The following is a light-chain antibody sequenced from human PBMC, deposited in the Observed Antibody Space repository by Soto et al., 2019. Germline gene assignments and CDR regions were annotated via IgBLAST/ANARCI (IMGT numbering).Light chain of an antibody. CDR1: QSISNNY. CDR3: QQYGSSGT. J-gene: IGKJ1*01. Sequence: EIVLTQSPATLSVSPGESAALSCTASQSISNNYLAWYQQKPGQAPRLLIYGASNRATGIPDRFSGSGSGTDFTLTISRLEPEDFAVYYCQQYGSSGTFGQGTKVDIK. CDR2: GAS. V-gene: IGKV3-20*01.